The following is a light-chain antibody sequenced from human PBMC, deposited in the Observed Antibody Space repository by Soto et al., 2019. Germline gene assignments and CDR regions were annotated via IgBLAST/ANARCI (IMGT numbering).Light chain of an antibody. J-gene: IGKJ5*01. CDR1: QSVNSY. Sequence: EIVLTQSPATLSLSPGERGTLSCRASQSVNSYLAWYQQKPGQAPRLLIYGASSRATGIPDRFSGTGSETDFTLTISRLEPEDFAVYYCQQYDNSPITFGQGTRLAIK. CDR3: QQYDNSPIT. V-gene: IGKV3-20*01. CDR2: GAS.